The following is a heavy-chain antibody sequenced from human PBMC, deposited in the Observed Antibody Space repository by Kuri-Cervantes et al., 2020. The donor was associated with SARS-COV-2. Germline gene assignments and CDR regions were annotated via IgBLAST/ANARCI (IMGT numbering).Heavy chain of an antibody. Sequence: ESLKISCAVYGGSFSGYYWSWIRQPPGKGLEWIGEINHSGSTNYNPSLKSRVTISVDTSKNQFSLKLSSVTAADTAVYYCARHNYGSGPPDYWGQGTLVTVSS. D-gene: IGHD3-10*01. V-gene: IGHV4-34*01. CDR1: GGSFSGYY. CDR2: INHSGST. J-gene: IGHJ4*02. CDR3: ARHNYGSGPPDY.